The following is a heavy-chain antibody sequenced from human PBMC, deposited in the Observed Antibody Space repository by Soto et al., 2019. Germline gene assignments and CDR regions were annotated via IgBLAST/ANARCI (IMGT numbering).Heavy chain of an antibody. D-gene: IGHD7-27*01. CDR1: GGSINTVNYY. Sequence: QVQLQESGPGLVKPSQTLSLTCTVSGGSINTVNYYWSWIRQSPDKGLEWIGYIYNGGTTYNNPSLTSRVTISVDTSNNQFSLKLSSVSAADTAVYYCARGPSGDKVDYWGQGTLVTVSS. V-gene: IGHV4-30-4*01. J-gene: IGHJ4*02. CDR2: IYNGGTT. CDR3: ARGPSGDKVDY.